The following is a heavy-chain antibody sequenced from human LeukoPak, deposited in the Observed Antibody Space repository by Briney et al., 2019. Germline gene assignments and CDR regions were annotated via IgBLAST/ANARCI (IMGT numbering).Heavy chain of an antibody. CDR3: ASVGSSTYYMDV. CDR2: IYHSGST. D-gene: IGHD2-2*01. V-gene: IGHV4-38-2*02. J-gene: IGHJ6*03. Sequence: PSETLSLTCTVSGYSISSGYYWGWIRQPPGKGLEWIGSIYHSGSTYYNPSLKSRVTISVDTSKNQFSLKLSSVTAADTAVYYCASVGSSTYYMDVWGKGTTVTVSS. CDR1: GYSISSGYY.